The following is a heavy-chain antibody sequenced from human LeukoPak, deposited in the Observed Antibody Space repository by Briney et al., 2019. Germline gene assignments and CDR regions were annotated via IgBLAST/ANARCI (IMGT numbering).Heavy chain of an antibody. V-gene: IGHV4-38-2*01. CDR1: GYSISSGYY. J-gene: IGHJ4*02. D-gene: IGHD6-13*01. CDR3: ARCERAAQPPFDY. CDR2: IYHSGST. Sequence: SETLSLTCAVSGYSISSGYYWGWIRPPPGKGLEWIGSIYHSGSTNYNPSLKSRVTISVDTSKNQFSLKLSSVTAADTAVYYCARCERAAQPPFDYWGQGTLVTVSS.